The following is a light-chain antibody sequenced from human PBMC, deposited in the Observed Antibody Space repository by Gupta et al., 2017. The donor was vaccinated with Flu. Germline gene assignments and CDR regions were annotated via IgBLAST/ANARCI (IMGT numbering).Light chain of an antibody. Sequence: QSALTQPPSASGSPGQSVTISCTGPSSDVGGYNYVSWYQQHPGKAPKLMIYEVSKRPAGVPDRFSGSKSGNTASLTVSGLQAEEEADYYCSSYAGSKNLLFGGGTKLTVL. V-gene: IGLV2-8*01. J-gene: IGLJ2*01. CDR2: EVS. CDR3: SSYAGSKNLL. CDR1: SSDVGGYNY.